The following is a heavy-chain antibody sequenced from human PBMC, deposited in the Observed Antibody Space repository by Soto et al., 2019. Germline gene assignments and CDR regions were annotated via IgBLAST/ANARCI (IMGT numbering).Heavy chain of an antibody. CDR1: GYSFTSYW. J-gene: IGHJ6*02. V-gene: IGHV5-51*01. D-gene: IGHD6-13*01. CDR3: ATSKQQLVPVYYYGMDV. Sequence: PGESLKISCKGSGYSFTSYWIGWVRQMPGKGLEWMGISPSFQGQVTISADKSISTAYLQWSSLKASDTAMYYCATSKQQLVPVYYYGMDVWGQGTTVTVSS.